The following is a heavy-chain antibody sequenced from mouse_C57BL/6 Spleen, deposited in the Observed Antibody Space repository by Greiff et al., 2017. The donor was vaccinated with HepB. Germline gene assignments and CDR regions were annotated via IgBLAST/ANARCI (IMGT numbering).Heavy chain of an antibody. J-gene: IGHJ2*01. Sequence: VQLKESGAELVRPGASVKLSCTASGFNIKDDYMHWVKQRPEQGLEWIGWIDPENGDTEYASKFQGKATITADTSSNTAYLQLSSLTSEDTAVYYCTTGSSGYPSFDYWGQGTTLTVSS. D-gene: IGHD3-2*02. CDR2: IDPENGDT. CDR3: TTGSSGYPSFDY. CDR1: GFNIKDDY. V-gene: IGHV14-4*01.